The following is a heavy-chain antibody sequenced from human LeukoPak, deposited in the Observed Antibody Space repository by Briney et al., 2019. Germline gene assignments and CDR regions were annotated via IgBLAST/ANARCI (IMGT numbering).Heavy chain of an antibody. J-gene: IGHJ5*02. V-gene: IGHV4-34*01. CDR2: INHSGST. CDR1: GGSFSGYY. Sequence: SETLSLTCAVCGGSFSGYYWSWIRQPPGKGLEWIGEINHSGSTNYNPSLKSRVTISVDTSKNQFSLKLSSVTAADTAVYYCARLGYCSGGSCYPGWFDPWGQGTLVTVSS. D-gene: IGHD2-15*01. CDR3: ARLGYCSGGSCYPGWFDP.